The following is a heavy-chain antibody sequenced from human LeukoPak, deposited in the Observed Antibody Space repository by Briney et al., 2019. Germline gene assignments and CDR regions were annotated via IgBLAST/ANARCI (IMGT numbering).Heavy chain of an antibody. CDR2: ISRSATTI. D-gene: IGHD4-17*01. V-gene: IGHV3-48*03. CDR3: AKKAHYDAYAKYFDY. Sequence: GGSLRLSCAASGFTFSSYEMNWVRQAPGKGLEWVSTISRSATTIYYADSVKGRFTISRDNSNNMLYLQMNSLRAEDTAVYYCAKKAHYDAYAKYFDYWGQGTLVTVSS. J-gene: IGHJ4*02. CDR1: GFTFSSYE.